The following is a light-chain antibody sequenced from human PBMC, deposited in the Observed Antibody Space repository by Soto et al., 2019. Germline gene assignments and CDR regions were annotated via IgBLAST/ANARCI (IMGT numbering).Light chain of an antibody. J-gene: IGKJ1*01. Sequence: DTQMTQSPSSLSASVGDSVTITCRASQRIDNYLNWYQQEAGKAPKLLIYAASHLQNGVPSRFSGSGSGTDFTLTVSTLQPEDFATYYCQQSYFTPWTFGQGTKVDIK. V-gene: IGKV1-39*01. CDR2: AAS. CDR1: QRIDNY. CDR3: QQSYFTPWT.